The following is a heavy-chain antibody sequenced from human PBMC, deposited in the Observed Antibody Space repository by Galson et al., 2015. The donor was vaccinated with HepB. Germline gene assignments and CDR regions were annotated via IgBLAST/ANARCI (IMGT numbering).Heavy chain of an antibody. CDR2: ISGSGGST. D-gene: IGHD6-19*01. J-gene: IGHJ4*02. Sequence: SLRLSCAASGFTFSSYAMSWVRQTPGKGLEWVSAISGSGGSTYYADSVKGRFTISRNNSKNTLYLQMNSLRAEDTAVYYCAKDLGGRQWLFGDYWGQGTLVTVSS. V-gene: IGHV3-23*01. CDR1: GFTFSSYA. CDR3: AKDLGGRQWLFGDY.